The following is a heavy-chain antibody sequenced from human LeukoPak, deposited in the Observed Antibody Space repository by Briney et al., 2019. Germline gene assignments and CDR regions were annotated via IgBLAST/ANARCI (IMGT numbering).Heavy chain of an antibody. J-gene: IGHJ3*02. Sequence: KPSETLSLTCTVFSDSMRNHYWSWIRQPPGKGLEWIGYGHYSGSINYVASLKSRVTIPVDTSRKQFSLQLTSVTATDTAVYYCANAFDIWGQGTMVTVSS. CDR2: GHYSGSI. CDR3: ANAFDI. V-gene: IGHV4-59*08. CDR1: SDSMRNHY.